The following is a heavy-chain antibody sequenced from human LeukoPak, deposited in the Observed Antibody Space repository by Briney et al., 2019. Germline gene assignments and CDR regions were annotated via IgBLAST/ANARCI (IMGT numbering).Heavy chain of an antibody. J-gene: IGHJ4*02. CDR1: GFTFSSYA. CDR2: ISGSGGST. V-gene: IGHV3-23*01. Sequence: PGGSLRLSCAASGFTFSSYAMSWVRQAPGKGLEWVSAISGSGGSTYYADSVKGRFTISRDNSKNTLYLQMNSLRAEDTAVYYCAKSVTMIVVVMYFDYWGQGTLVTVSS. D-gene: IGHD3-22*01. CDR3: AKSVTMIVVVMYFDY.